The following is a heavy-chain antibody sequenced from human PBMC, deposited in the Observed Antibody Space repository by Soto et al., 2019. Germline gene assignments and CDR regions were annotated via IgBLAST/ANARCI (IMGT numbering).Heavy chain of an antibody. CDR3: ARGQRGYSYGYGDEAIDY. V-gene: IGHV1-69*02. D-gene: IGHD5-18*01. CDR1: GGTFSSYT. CDR2: IIPILGIA. J-gene: IGHJ4*02. Sequence: QVQLVQAGAEVKKPGSSVKGSWKASGGTFSSYTIRWVRQAPGQGLGWMGRIIPILGIANYAQKFQGRVTITADKSTSTAYMDLSSLRSQDTAVYYCARGQRGYSYGYGDEAIDYWGQGTLVTVSS.